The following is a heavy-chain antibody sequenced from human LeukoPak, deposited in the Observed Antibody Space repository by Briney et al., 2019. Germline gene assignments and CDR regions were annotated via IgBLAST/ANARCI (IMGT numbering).Heavy chain of an antibody. CDR1: GYTFTSYY. CDR2: IIPIFGTA. D-gene: IGHD1-26*01. Sequence: ASVKVSCKASGYTFTSYYMQWVRQAPGQGLEWMGGIIPIFGTANYAQKFQGRVTITAGESTSTAYMELSSLRSEDTAVYYCARDRYQSGSYVRYFDYWGQGTLVTVSS. V-gene: IGHV1-69*13. J-gene: IGHJ4*02. CDR3: ARDRYQSGSYVRYFDY.